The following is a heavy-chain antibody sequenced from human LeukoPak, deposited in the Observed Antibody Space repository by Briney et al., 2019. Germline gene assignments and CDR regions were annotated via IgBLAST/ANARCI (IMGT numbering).Heavy chain of an antibody. CDR1: GFTFDDYG. V-gene: IGHV3-20*04. J-gene: IGHJ4*02. CDR3: ARDRGIYYYDSSGYYAYYFDY. CDR2: INWNGGST. Sequence: GGSLRLSCAASGFTFDDYGMSWVRQAPGKGLEWVSGINWNGGSTGYADSVKGRFTISRDNAKNSLYLQMNSLRAEDTALYYRARDRGIYYYDSSGYYAYYFDYWGQGTLVTASS. D-gene: IGHD3-22*01.